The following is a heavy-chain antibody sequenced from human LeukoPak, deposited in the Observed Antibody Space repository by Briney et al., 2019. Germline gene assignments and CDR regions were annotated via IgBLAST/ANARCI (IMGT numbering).Heavy chain of an antibody. D-gene: IGHD6-6*01. CDR1: GGSISSSNW. J-gene: IGHJ4*02. CDR2: IYHSGST. CDR3: ASFYSSFSYFDY. V-gene: IGHV4-4*02. Sequence: PSETLSLTCAVSGGSISSSNWWSWVRQPPGQGLEWIGEIYHSGSTNYNPSLKSRVTISVDKSKNQFSLKLSSVTAADTAVYYCASFYSSFSYFDYWGQGTLVTVSS.